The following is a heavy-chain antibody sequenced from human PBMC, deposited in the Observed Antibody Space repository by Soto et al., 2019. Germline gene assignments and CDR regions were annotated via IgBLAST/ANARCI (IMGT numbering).Heavy chain of an antibody. CDR2: INGGSDKT. J-gene: IGHJ3*02. Sequence: QVHLEQSGAEVKKPGASVNVSCKASGYSFSNYAMHWVRQAPGQRLEWMGWINGGSDKTKYSQKFQGRVTITRDTSATTAYMELSSLRSEDTAVYYCARAHDGFDIWGQGTMVTVSS. V-gene: IGHV1-3*01. CDR1: GYSFSNYA. CDR3: ARAHDGFDI.